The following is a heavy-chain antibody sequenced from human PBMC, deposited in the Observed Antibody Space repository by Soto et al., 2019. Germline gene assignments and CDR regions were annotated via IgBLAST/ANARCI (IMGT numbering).Heavy chain of an antibody. Sequence: QVQLVQSGAEVKKPGSSVKVSCKASGGTFSSYPITWVRQAPGQGLEWFGGIFPIFGTTNYAQRFEDRVTITADELTSTAYMELSSLRSEDTAVYYCAMIEYSSGSDYWGQGTLVTVSS. D-gene: IGHD6-19*01. CDR2: IFPIFGTT. CDR1: GGTFSSYP. CDR3: AMIEYSSGSDY. V-gene: IGHV1-69*01. J-gene: IGHJ4*02.